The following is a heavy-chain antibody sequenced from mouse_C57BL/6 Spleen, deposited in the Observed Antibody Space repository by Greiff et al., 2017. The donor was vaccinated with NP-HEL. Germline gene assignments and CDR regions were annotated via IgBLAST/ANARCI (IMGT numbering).Heavy chain of an antibody. CDR3: ARSWDGAY. CDR1: GYTFTDYY. V-gene: IGHV1-76*01. J-gene: IGHJ3*01. D-gene: IGHD4-1*01. Sequence: QVQLKESGAELVRPGASVKLSCKASGYTFTDYYINWVKQRPGQGLEWIARIYPGSGNTYYNEKFKGKATLTAEKSSSTPYMQLSSLTSEDSAVYFCARSWDGAYWGQGTLVTVSA. CDR2: IYPGSGNT.